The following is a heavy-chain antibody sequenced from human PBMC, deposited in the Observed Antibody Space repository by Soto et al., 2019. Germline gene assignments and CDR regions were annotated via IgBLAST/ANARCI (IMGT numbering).Heavy chain of an antibody. CDR2: IYYSGST. CDR3: ARAPLVSSPYYYYMDV. V-gene: IGHV4-31*03. Sequence: SSETLSLTCTVSGGSISSGGYYWSWIRQHPGKGLEWIGYIYYSGSTYYNPSLKSRVTISVDTSKNQFSLKLSSVTAADTAVYYCARAPLVSSPYYYYMDVRGKGTTVTVP. D-gene: IGHD2-21*01. J-gene: IGHJ6*03. CDR1: GGSISSGGYY.